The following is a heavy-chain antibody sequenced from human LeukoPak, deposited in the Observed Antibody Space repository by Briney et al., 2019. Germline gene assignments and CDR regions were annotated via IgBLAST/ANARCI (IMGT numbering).Heavy chain of an antibody. J-gene: IGHJ4*02. V-gene: IGHV3-30*18. D-gene: IGHD4-23*01. CDR3: AKDLSSATTVVIYYFDY. CDR2: IPYDGSNK. Sequence: GGCLRLSPAASGFTFSIYSMHGVPHAPRKGLWRGAVIPYDGSNKYYADSVKGRFTISRDNSKNTLCLQMNSLRAEDTAVYYCAKDLSSATTVVIYYFDYWGQGTLVTVSS. CDR1: GFTFSIYS.